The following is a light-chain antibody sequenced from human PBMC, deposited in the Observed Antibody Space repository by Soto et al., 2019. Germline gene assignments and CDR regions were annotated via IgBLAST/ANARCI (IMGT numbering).Light chain of an antibody. Sequence: DIQITQSPSSLSASVGNIVTITCRASQSISTYLNWYQKKPGKAPNLLIYDASRLQSGVPSRFSGSGGGTDFTLSISSVQPEDFATYFCQQSYMDPITFGQGTRLEIK. V-gene: IGKV1-39*01. CDR3: QQSYMDPIT. CDR2: DAS. J-gene: IGKJ5*01. CDR1: QSISTY.